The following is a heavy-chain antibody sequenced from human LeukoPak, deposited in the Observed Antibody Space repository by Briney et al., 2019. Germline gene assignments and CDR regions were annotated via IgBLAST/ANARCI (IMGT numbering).Heavy chain of an antibody. CDR2: INPNSHST. D-gene: IGHD3-22*01. V-gene: IGHV1-46*01. Sequence: ASVKVSCKASGYTFTNYFMHWVRQAPGQGLEWMGIINPNSHSTIYAQNFQGRVTMTRDMSTSTAYMELSSLRSEDTAVYYCATESTYDSSGYLAWGQGTLVTVSS. CDR3: ATESTYDSSGYLA. J-gene: IGHJ5*02. CDR1: GYTFTNYF.